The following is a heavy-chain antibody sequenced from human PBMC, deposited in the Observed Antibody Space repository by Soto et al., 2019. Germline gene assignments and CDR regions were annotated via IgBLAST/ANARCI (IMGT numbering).Heavy chain of an antibody. V-gene: IGHV3-7*01. CDR3: ARQRGCDY. J-gene: IGHJ4*02. CDR2: IKQDGSET. Sequence: EVQLVESGGGLVQPGGSLRLSCAASGFTFSGYSMSWVRQAPGKGLEWVANIKQDGSETYYVASVKGRFTISRDNAKNSVYLQMNSLRADDTAVYYCARQRGCDYWGQGTLVTVSS. CDR1: GFTFSGYS.